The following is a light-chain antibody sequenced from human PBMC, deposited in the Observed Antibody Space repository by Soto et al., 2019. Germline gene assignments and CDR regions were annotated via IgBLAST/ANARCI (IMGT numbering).Light chain of an antibody. J-gene: IGKJ1*01. CDR2: GAS. CDR1: QSVSST. V-gene: IGKV3-15*01. Sequence: EVVMTQSPATLSVTPGERATLSCRASQSVSSTLAWYQQKPGQAPRLLIYGASTRATDIPARFTGSGSGTEFTLTIGSLQSEDFAVYYCQQYNSWPLTFGQGTMV. CDR3: QQYNSWPLT.